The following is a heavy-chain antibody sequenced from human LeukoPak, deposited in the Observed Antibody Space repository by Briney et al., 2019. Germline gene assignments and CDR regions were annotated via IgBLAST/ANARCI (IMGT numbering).Heavy chain of an antibody. CDR3: ARTGGWPYQPYYYYMDV. Sequence: SGGSLRLSCAASGFTFSSYWMSWVRQAPGKGLEWVANIKQDGSEKYYVDSVKGRFTISRDNAKNSLYLQMNSLRAEDTAVFYCARTGGWPYQPYYYYMDVWGKGTTVTVSS. J-gene: IGHJ6*03. CDR1: GFTFSSYW. D-gene: IGHD6-19*01. V-gene: IGHV3-7*01. CDR2: IKQDGSEK.